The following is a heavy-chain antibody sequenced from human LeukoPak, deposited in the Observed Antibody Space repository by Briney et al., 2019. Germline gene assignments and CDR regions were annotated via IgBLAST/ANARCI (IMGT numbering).Heavy chain of an antibody. CDR3: AKDWSCDT. Sequence: GGSLRLSCAASGFTFITYAMTWVRQAPEKGLEWVSAISDSGGKTHYADSVRGRFTISRDNSKNTLYLQMNGLRPEDTAVYYCAKDWSCDTWGQGTMVTVSS. J-gene: IGHJ3*02. CDR1: GFTFITYA. V-gene: IGHV3-23*01. CDR2: ISDSGGKT.